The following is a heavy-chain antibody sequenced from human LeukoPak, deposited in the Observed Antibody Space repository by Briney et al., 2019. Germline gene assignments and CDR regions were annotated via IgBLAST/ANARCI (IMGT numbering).Heavy chain of an antibody. J-gene: IGHJ4*02. Sequence: GGSLRLSCEASGFAFSSYAMNWVRQAPGKGLEWVSSISSSSSYIYYADSVKGRFTISRDNAKNSLYLQMNSLRAEDTAVYYCARDHVAVAGCIDYWGQGTLATVSS. CDR1: GFAFSSYA. CDR3: ARDHVAVAGCIDY. D-gene: IGHD6-19*01. CDR2: ISSSSSYI. V-gene: IGHV3-21*01.